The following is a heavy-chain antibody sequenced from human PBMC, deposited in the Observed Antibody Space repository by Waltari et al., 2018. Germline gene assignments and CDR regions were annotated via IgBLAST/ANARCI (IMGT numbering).Heavy chain of an antibody. CDR1: GYIFSNCA. Sequence: QVQLVQSGSELKKPGASVKVSCKASGYIFSNCAMNWVRQAPGQGLEWMGWINTNTGNPTYAQGFTGRFVFSLDTSVSTAYLQISSLKAEDTSVYYCAKGIQLWGRGSWYFDDWGQGTLVTVSS. V-gene: IGHV7-4-1*02. D-gene: IGHD5-18*01. J-gene: IGHJ4*02. CDR3: AKGIQLWGRGSWYFDD. CDR2: INTNTGNP.